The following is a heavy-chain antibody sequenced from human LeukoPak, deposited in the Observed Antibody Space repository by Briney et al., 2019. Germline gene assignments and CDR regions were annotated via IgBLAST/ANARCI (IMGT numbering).Heavy chain of an antibody. CDR3: ARGEAAAGVFDY. CDR1: GGSISSYY. Sequence: SETLSLTCTVSGGSISSYYWSWIRQPPGKGLEWIGYIYASGSTNYNPSLKSRVTISVDTSKNQFSLKLSSVTAADTAVYYCARGEAAAGVFDYWGQGTLVAVSS. J-gene: IGHJ4*02. V-gene: IGHV4-4*09. D-gene: IGHD6-13*01. CDR2: IYASGST.